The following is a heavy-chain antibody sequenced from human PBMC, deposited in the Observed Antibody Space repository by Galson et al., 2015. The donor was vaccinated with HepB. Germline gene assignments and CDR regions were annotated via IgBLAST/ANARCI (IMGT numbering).Heavy chain of an antibody. CDR3: ARMDRGYSYGFGQDYYYYGMDV. D-gene: IGHD5-18*01. Sequence: SVKVSCKASGYTFTGYYMRWVRQAPGQGLEWMGWINPNSGGTNYAQKFQGRVTMTRDTSISTAYMELSRLRSDDTAVYYCARMDRGYSYGFGQDYYYYGMDVWGQGTTVTVSS. CDR2: INPNSGGT. CDR1: GYTFTGYY. J-gene: IGHJ6*02. V-gene: IGHV1-2*02.